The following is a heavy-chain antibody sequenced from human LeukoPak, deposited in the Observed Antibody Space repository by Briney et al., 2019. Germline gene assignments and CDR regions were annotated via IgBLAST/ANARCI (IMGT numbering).Heavy chain of an antibody. D-gene: IGHD1-1*01. V-gene: IGHV3-48*03. CDR3: VTDLHGVNWYVD. CDR2: ISRSGTTI. Sequence: GGSLRLSCAASGFTFSSYEMNWVRQAPGRGLEWVSFISRSGTTIYYADSVKGRFTISRDNAKNTLFLQMNSLRPDDTSMYYCVTDLHGVNWYVDWGQGTLVTVSS. J-gene: IGHJ4*02. CDR1: GFTFSSYE.